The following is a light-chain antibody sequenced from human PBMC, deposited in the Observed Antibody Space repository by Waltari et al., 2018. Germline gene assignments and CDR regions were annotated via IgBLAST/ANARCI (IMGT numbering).Light chain of an antibody. CDR1: QGISNY. Sequence: VIWMTQSPSLLSASTGDRVIISCRMSQGISNYLAWYQQKPGEAPELLIYCASTLQSGVPSRFRGSGAGTDFTLTISRLQSEDFATYYCQQYYTFPPTFGQGTKVEIK. CDR2: CAS. V-gene: IGKV1D-8*04. J-gene: IGKJ1*01. CDR3: QQYYTFPPT.